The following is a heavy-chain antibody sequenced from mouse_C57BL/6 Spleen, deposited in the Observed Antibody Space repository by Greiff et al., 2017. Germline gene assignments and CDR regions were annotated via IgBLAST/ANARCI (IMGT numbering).Heavy chain of an antibody. Sequence: QVQLKQSGPGLVAPSQSLTISCTVSGFSFTSYGVHWVRQPPGKGLEWLVVIWSDGSTTYNSALKSSLSISKDNPESQVFLKMNSLQTDVTAMYYGARDGNYEYYAMDYWGQGTSVTVSA. V-gene: IGHV2-6*03. D-gene: IGHD2-1*01. CDR1: GFSFTSYG. CDR2: IWSDGST. CDR3: ARDGNYEYYAMDY. J-gene: IGHJ4*01.